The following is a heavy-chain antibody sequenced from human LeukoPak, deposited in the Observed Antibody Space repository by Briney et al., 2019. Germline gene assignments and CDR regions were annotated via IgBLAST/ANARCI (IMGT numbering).Heavy chain of an antibody. CDR3: ARGKTPYRFHY. CDR2: INHSGST. D-gene: IGHD1-26*01. J-gene: IGHJ4*02. Sequence: PSETLSITCAVYGGSFSGDYWSCIRQPPGKGLEWIGEINHSGSTNYNPSLKSRVTISVDTSKNQFSLKLSSVTAADTAVYYCARGKTPYRFHYWGQGTLVTVSS. CDR1: GGSFSGDY. V-gene: IGHV4-34*01.